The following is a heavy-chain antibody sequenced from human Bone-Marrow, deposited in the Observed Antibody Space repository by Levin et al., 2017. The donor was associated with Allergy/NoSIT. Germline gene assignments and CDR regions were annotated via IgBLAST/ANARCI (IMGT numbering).Heavy chain of an antibody. D-gene: IGHD3-22*01. CDR3: ARLASGDDSPGGYFDY. Sequence: PGGSLRLSCKGSGYSFTSYWIGWVRQMPGKGLEWMGIIYPGDSDTRYSPSFQGQVTISADKSISTAYLQWSSLKASDTAMYYCARLASGDDSPGGYFDYWGQGTLVTVSS. V-gene: IGHV5-51*01. CDR1: GYSFTSYW. J-gene: IGHJ4*02. CDR2: IYPGDSDT.